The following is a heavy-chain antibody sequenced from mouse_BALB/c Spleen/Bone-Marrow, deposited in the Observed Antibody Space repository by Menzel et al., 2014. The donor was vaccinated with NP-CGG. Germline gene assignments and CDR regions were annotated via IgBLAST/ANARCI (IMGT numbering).Heavy chain of an antibody. D-gene: IGHD2-4*01. Sequence: AQLQQSGAELVKPGALVKLSCTASGFNIKDTYMHWVKQRPEQGLEWIGRIDPANGNTKYDPKLQGKATITADTSSNTAYLQLSSLTSEDTAVYYCALYYDYDVGYWGQGTTLTVSS. J-gene: IGHJ2*01. CDR3: ALYYDYDVGY. V-gene: IGHV14-3*02. CDR1: GFNIKDTY. CDR2: IDPANGNT.